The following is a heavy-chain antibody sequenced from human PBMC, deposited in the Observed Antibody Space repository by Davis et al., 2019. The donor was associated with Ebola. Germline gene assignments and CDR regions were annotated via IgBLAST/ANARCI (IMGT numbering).Heavy chain of an antibody. Sequence: PGGSLRLSCAASGFTFSSYAMSWVRQAPGKGLEWVSGISWNSGSIGYADSVKGRFTISRDNAKNSLYLQMNSLRAEDTALYYCAKTFRPPQQLVPDAFDIWGQGTMVTVSS. D-gene: IGHD6-13*01. J-gene: IGHJ3*02. CDR2: ISWNSGSI. CDR1: GFTFSSYA. V-gene: IGHV3-9*01. CDR3: AKTFRPPQQLVPDAFDI.